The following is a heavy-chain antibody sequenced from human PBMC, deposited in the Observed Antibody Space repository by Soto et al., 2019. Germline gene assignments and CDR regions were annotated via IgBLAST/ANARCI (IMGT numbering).Heavy chain of an antibody. D-gene: IGHD3-10*01. CDR3: ARPHYYGSGSYYNDAFDI. V-gene: IGHV1-3*01. CDR2: INAGNGNT. CDR1: GYTFTSYA. Sequence: GASVKVSCKASGYTFTSYAMHWVRQAPGQRLEWMGWINAGNGNTKYSQKFQGRVTITRDTSASTAYMELSSLRSEDTAVYYCARPHYYGSGSYYNDAFDIWGQGTMGTVSS. J-gene: IGHJ3*02.